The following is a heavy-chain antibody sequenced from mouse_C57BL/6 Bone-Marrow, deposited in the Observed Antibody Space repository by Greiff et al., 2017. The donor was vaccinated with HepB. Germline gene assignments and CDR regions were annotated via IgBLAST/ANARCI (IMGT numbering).Heavy chain of an antibody. D-gene: IGHD1-1*01. J-gene: IGHJ2*01. Sequence: VQLQQSGPELVKPGASVKISCKASGYAFSSAWMNWVKQRPGKGLEWIGRIYPGDGDTNYNGKFKGKDTLTADKSSSTAYMQLSSLTSEDSAVYFCGTVKGDWGQGTTLTVSS. CDR2: IYPGDGDT. CDR3: GTVKGD. CDR1: GYAFSSAW. V-gene: IGHV1-82*01.